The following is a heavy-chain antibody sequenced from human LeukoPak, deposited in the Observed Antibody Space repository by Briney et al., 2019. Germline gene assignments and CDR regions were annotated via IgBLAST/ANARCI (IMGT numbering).Heavy chain of an antibody. CDR1: GFTFSSYG. J-gene: IGHJ4*02. CDR3: ARDVQWRFDY. CDR2: IWYDGSNK. V-gene: IGHV3-33*01. D-gene: IGHD6-19*01. Sequence: GRSLRLSCTASGFTFSSYGMHWVRQAPGKGLEWVAVIWYDGSNKYYADSVKGRFTISRDNSKNTLYLQMNSLRTEDTAVYYCARDVQWRFDYWGQGTLVTVSS.